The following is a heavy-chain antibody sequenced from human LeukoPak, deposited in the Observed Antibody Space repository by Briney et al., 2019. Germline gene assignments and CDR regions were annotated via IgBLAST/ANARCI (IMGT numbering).Heavy chain of an antibody. CDR2: IKQDGSEK. D-gene: IGHD3-22*01. Sequence: GGSLRLSCAASGFTFSTYWMSWVRQAPGKGLEWVANIKQDGSEKHYVDSLRGRFTISRDNAKNSLDPQMNSLRAEDTAVYFCARDLYYFDSSGYYASDLWGQGTLVTVSS. CDR1: GFTFSTYW. CDR3: ARDLYYFDSSGYYASDL. J-gene: IGHJ5*02. V-gene: IGHV3-7*01.